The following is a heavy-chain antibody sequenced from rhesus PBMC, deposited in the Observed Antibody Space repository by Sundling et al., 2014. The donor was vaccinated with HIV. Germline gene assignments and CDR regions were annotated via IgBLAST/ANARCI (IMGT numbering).Heavy chain of an antibody. V-gene: IGHV3-100*01. CDR2: ISGSGDTT. D-gene: IGHD6-43*01. J-gene: IGHJ4*01. CDR1: GFTFNKFA. CDR3: TTDLYSSYILGYLDS. Sequence: EVQLVESGGGLVKPGGSLRLSCVASGFTFNKFAIHWVRQAPGKGLEWVSVISGSGDTTYYADSVKGRFTISRDNAKNTLFLQMNSLRAEDTAVYYCTTDLYSSYILGYLDSWGQGVLVTVSS.